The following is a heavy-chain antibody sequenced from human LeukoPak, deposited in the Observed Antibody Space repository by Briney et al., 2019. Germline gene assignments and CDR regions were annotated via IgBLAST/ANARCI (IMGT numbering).Heavy chain of an antibody. J-gene: IGHJ4*02. Sequence: SETLSLTCTVSGGSISSYYWSWIRQPPGKGLEWIGYIYYSGNTNYNPSLKSRVTISVDTSKNQFSLKLSSVTAADTAVYYCARTDGSGSFLGYYFDYWGQGTLVTVSS. D-gene: IGHD3-10*01. CDR3: ARTDGSGSFLGYYFDY. CDR2: IYYSGNT. V-gene: IGHV4-59*01. CDR1: GGSISSYY.